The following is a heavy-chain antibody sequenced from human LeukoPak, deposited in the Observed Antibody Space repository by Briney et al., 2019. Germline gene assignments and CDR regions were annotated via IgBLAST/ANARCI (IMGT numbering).Heavy chain of an antibody. V-gene: IGHV4-59*01. CDR3: ARDALDSADYDFWSGLAY. Sequence: HPSETLSLTCTVSGGSISSYYWSWIRQPPGKGLEWIGYIYYSGSTNYNPSLKSRITISVDTSKNQFSLKLSSVTAADTAVYYCARDALDSADYDFWSGLAYWGQGTLVTVSS. D-gene: IGHD3-3*01. J-gene: IGHJ4*02. CDR2: IYYSGST. CDR1: GGSISSYY.